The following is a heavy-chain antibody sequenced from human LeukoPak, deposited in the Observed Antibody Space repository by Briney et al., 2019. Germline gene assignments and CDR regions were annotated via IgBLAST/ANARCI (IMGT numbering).Heavy chain of an antibody. CDR2: INSDGSST. CDR1: GFTFSSYW. D-gene: IGHD3-10*01. V-gene: IGHV3-74*01. CDR3: ARVERRGSYFDY. J-gene: IGHJ4*02. Sequence: GGSLRLSCAASGFTFSSYWMHWVRQAPGKGLVWVSRINSDGSSTSYADSVKGRFTISRDNAKNTLYLQMNSLRAEDTAVYYCARVERRGSYFDYWGQGTLVTVSS.